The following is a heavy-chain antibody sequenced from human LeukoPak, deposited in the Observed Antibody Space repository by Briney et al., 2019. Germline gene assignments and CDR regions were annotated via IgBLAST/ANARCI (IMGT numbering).Heavy chain of an antibody. D-gene: IGHD2-2*02. J-gene: IGHJ4*02. Sequence: ASVKVSCKASGYTFTSYDINWVRQATGQGLEWMGWMNPNSGNTGYAQKFQGRVTMTRNTSISTAYMELSSLRSEDTAVYYCARWDNEYCSSTSCYRGGYYFDYWGQGTLVTVSS. V-gene: IGHV1-8*01. CDR2: MNPNSGNT. CDR3: ARWDNEYCSSTSCYRGGYYFDY. CDR1: GYTFTSYD.